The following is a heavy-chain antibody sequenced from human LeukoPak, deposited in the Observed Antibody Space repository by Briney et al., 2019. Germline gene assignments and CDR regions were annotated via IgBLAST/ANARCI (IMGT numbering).Heavy chain of an antibody. D-gene: IGHD3-3*01. CDR3: ARGNSITIFGVAPWYKDYYYGMDV. CDR2: ISAYNGNT. Sequence: GASVKVSCKASGYTFTSYGISWVRQAPGQGLEWMGWISAYNGNTNYAQKLQGRVTMTTDTSPSTAYMELRSLRSDDPAVYYCARGNSITIFGVAPWYKDYYYGMDVWGQGTTVTVSS. J-gene: IGHJ6*02. CDR1: GYTFTSYG. V-gene: IGHV1-18*01.